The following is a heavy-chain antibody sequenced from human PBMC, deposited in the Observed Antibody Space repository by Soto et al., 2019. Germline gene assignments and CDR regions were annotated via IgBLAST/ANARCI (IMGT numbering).Heavy chain of an antibody. CDR1: GFSLSTSGVN. V-gene: IGHV2-5*02. J-gene: IGHJ3*02. Sequence: QITLKESGPTLVNSTQTLTLTCTFSGFSLSTSGVNVGWIRQPPGKALEWLALIYWDDGKRYSPSLENRLTIAKDTSKYQVDLTMTNMDPVDTATYYCAYRPQSTFDIWGQGTMVTVYS. D-gene: IGHD6-6*01. CDR2: IYWDDGK. CDR3: AYRPQSTFDI.